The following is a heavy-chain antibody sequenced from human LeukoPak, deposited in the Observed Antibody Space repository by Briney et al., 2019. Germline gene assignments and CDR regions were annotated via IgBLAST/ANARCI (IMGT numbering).Heavy chain of an antibody. V-gene: IGHV1-69*13. CDR2: IIPIFGTA. D-gene: IGHD2-15*01. CDR1: GGTLSSYA. J-gene: IGHJ5*02. CDR3: ARDQVGYCSGGSCPAGFDP. Sequence: SLKVSSKASGGTLSSYAISWVRQAPGQGLEWMGGIIPIFGTANYAQKFQGRVTITADESTSTAYMELSSLRSEDTAVYYCARDQVGYCSGGSCPAGFDPWGQGTLVTVSS.